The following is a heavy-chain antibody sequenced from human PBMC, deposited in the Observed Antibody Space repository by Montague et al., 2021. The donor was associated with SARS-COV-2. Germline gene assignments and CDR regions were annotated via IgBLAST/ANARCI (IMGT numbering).Heavy chain of an antibody. D-gene: IGHD5-18*01. CDR1: GGSISDGGYS. CDR2: VYYSGST. Sequence: TLSLTCTVSGGSISDGGYSWTWIRQHPGKGLEWIGYVYYSGSTFYNPSLKSRITMSVDTSKNQFSLKLSSVTAADTAVYYCAREGGRIQLWLRGDDAFNIWGQGTLVTVSS. CDR3: AREGGRIQLWLRGDDAFNI. J-gene: IGHJ3*02. V-gene: IGHV4-31*03.